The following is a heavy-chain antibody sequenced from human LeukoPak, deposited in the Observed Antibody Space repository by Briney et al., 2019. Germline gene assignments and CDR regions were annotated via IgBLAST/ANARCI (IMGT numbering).Heavy chain of an antibody. D-gene: IGHD3-10*01. CDR3: ARDTSMVRGVIIKPPGGMDV. J-gene: IGHJ6*04. CDR1: GGSFSGYY. V-gene: IGHV4-34*01. CDR2: INHSGST. Sequence: PSETLSLTCAVYGGSFSGYYWSWIRQPPGKGLEWIGEINHSGSTNYNPSLKSRVTISVDTSKNQFSLKLSSVTAADTAVYYCARDTSMVRGVIIKPPGGMDVWGKGATVTVSS.